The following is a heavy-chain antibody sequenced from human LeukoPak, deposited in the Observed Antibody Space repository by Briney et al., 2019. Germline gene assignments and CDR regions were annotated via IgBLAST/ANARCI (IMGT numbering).Heavy chain of an antibody. Sequence: ASVKVSCKASGYTFTSYYMHWVRQAPGQGLEWMGIINPSGGSTSYAQKFQGRVTMTRDTSTSTVYMELSNLRSEDTAVYYCARGCRDGYNWACSGWANFDYWGQGTLVTVSS. CDR2: INPSGGST. CDR1: GYTFTSYY. CDR3: ARGCRDGYNWACSGWANFDY. J-gene: IGHJ4*02. V-gene: IGHV1-46*01. D-gene: IGHD5-24*01.